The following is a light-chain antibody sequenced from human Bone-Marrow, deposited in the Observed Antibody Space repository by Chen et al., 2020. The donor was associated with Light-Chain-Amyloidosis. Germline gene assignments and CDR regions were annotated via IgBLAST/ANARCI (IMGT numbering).Light chain of an antibody. V-gene: IGLV3-21*02. CDR3: QVWDRSSDRPV. CDR1: NIGSTS. Sequence: SSVLTQPPSVSAAPGQTATIAWGGTNIGSTSVHWYQQTPGQAPQLVVNDDSDRPSGIPERLTGSNSGNTAALAISRVEAGDEADYYCQVWDRSSDRPVFGGGTKLTVL. J-gene: IGLJ3*02. CDR2: DDS.